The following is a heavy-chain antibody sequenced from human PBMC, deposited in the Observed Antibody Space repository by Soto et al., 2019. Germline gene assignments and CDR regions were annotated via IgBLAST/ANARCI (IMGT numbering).Heavy chain of an antibody. Sequence: SETLSLTCSFSGDSVTSHYLTWIRQSPEKGLEWIGYIYYTGSTNYNPSLKSRVTISVDTSKNQFSLKLSSVTAADTAVYYCARDLPSSGRPTNWFDPWGQGTLVTVSS. D-gene: IGHD6-19*01. CDR1: GDSVTSHY. CDR3: ARDLPSSGRPTNWFDP. V-gene: IGHV4-59*02. J-gene: IGHJ5*02. CDR2: IYYTGST.